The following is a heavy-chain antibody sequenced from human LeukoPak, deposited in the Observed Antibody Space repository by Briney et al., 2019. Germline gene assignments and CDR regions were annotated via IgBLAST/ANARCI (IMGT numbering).Heavy chain of an antibody. CDR3: ARDIIDFWSGYPYYYMDV. D-gene: IGHD3-3*01. CDR2: MYHSGRT. V-gene: IGHV4-38-2*02. J-gene: IGHJ6*03. CDR1: GYSISSGYY. Sequence: SETLSLTCAVSGYSISSGYYWGWIRQPPGKGLEWIGSMYHSGRTYYNPSLKSRVTISVDASKNQFSLKLSSVTAADTAVYYCARDIIDFWSGYPYYYMDVWGKGTTVTVSS.